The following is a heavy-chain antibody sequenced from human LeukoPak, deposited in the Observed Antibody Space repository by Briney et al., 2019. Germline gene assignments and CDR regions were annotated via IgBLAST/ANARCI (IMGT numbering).Heavy chain of an antibody. CDR3: AKPHGVGY. CDR1: GFTFSNFA. V-gene: IGHV3-23*01. Sequence: GGSLRLSCTTSGFTFSNFAMSWVRQAPGEGLGWVSIISGSGADTFYTDSAKGRFTISRDNSKNTLYLQMNSLRAEDTAVYYCAKPHGVGYLGQGTLVTVSS. J-gene: IGHJ4*02. CDR2: ISGSGADT. D-gene: IGHD4-17*01.